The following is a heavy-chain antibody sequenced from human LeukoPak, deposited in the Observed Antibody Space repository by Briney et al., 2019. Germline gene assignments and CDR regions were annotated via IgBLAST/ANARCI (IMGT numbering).Heavy chain of an antibody. J-gene: IGHJ3*02. Sequence: GESLKISCKGSGYSFSSYWIGWVRQMPGKGLEWMGIIYPGDSDTRYSPSLQGQVTISADRSITTASLQWSSLKAPGTAMYYCARAAKLYGFMSVPKTAFDIWGQGKMVTVSS. CDR2: IYPGDSDT. CDR1: GYSFSSYW. V-gene: IGHV5-51*01. D-gene: IGHD1-7*01. CDR3: ARAAKLYGFMSVPKTAFDI.